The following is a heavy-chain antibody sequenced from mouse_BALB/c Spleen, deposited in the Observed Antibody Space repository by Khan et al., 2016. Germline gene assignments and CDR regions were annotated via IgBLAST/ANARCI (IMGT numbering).Heavy chain of an antibody. CDR2: ISSGGGST. CDR1: GFAFSSYD. J-gene: IGHJ2*01. Sequence: EVKLEESGGGLVKPGGSLKLSCAASGFAFSSYDMSWVRQTPEKRLEWVAYISSGGGSTYYPDTVKGRFTISRDNAKNTLYLQMSSLKFEDTAMYYCASRYDYFDYWGQGTTLTVSS. CDR3: ASRYDYFDY. D-gene: IGHD2-14*01. V-gene: IGHV5-12-1*01.